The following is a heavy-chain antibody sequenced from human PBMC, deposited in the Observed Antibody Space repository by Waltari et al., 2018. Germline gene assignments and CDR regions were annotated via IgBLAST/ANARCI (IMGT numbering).Heavy chain of an antibody. CDR2: VHRRGRT. CDR1: GDSMSGNYW. Sequence: QVQLQESGPGLVKPSGTLSLTCGVSGDSMSGNYWWSWVRQPPGKGLEWVGQVHRRGRTNYNPPLESRVTVSIDTFNSQFSLEVTSATAADTALYFCARDRGRGRYLDSWGRGILVTVSP. J-gene: IGHJ4*02. CDR3: ARDRGRGRYLDS. V-gene: IGHV4-4*02. D-gene: IGHD2-15*01.